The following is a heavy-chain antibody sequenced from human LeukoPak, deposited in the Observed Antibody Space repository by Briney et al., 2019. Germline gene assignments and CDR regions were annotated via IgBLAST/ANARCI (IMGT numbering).Heavy chain of an antibody. CDR2: ISGSGGST. D-gene: IGHD5-18*01. Sequence: GGSLRLSFVCSGFTFSSYAMSWVRQAPGKGLDWVSSISGSGGSTYYADSVKGRFTISRDNSKNTLYLQMNSLRVEDTAVYYCAKDPHTGYSFAYWGQGTLVTVSS. V-gene: IGHV3-23*01. J-gene: IGHJ4*02. CDR1: GFTFSSYA. CDR3: AKDPHTGYSFAY.